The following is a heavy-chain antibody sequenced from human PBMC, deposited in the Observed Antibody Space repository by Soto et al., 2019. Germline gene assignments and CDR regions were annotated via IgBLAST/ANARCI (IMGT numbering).Heavy chain of an antibody. V-gene: IGHV4-39*01. CDR1: GGSISSSSYY. J-gene: IGHJ4*02. CDR2: IYYSGST. Sequence: QLQLQESGPGLVKPSETLSLTCTVSGGSISSSSYYWGWIRQPPGKGLEWIGSIYYSGSTYYNPSLKRRVTISVDTSKNQFSLKLSSVTAADTAVYYCAHDYGDYGFDYWGQGTLVTVSS. D-gene: IGHD4-17*01. CDR3: AHDYGDYGFDY.